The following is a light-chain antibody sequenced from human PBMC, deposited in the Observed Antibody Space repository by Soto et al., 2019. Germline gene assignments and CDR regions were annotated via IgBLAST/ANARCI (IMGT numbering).Light chain of an antibody. V-gene: IGKV3-15*01. Sequence: EIVMTQSPATLSVSPGERATLSCRASQSVRSNLAWYQQKPGQAPRLLIYGVSTRATGIPDRFSGSGSGTELTLTISSLQSEDFAIYYCQQYNNWPPLTFGQGTKVEIK. CDR2: GVS. CDR1: QSVRSN. CDR3: QQYNNWPPLT. J-gene: IGKJ1*01.